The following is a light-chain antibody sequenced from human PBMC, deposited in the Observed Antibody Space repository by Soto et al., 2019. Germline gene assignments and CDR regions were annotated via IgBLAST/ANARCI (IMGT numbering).Light chain of an antibody. V-gene: IGKV1-9*01. CDR3: QQYNSYSWT. CDR1: QGISSY. J-gene: IGKJ1*01. Sequence: DIQLTQSPSFLSASVGDRVTITCRASQGISSYLAWYQQKPGKAPKLLIYAASTLQSGVPSRFSGSGSGTEFTLTISSLQPDDFATYYCQQYNSYSWTFGQGTKVDIK. CDR2: AAS.